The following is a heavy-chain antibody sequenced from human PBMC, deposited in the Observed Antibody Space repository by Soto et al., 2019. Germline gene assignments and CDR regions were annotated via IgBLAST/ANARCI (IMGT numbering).Heavy chain of an antibody. D-gene: IGHD6-6*01. CDR3: ARGPYSSSSYYFDY. J-gene: IGHJ4*02. CDR2: INHSGST. V-gene: IGHV4-34*01. CDR1: GGSFSGYY. Sequence: SETLSLTCAVYGGSFSGYYWSWIRQPPGKGLEWIGEINHSGSTNYNPSLKSRVTISVDTSKNQFSLKLSSVTAADTAVYYCARGPYSSSSYYFDYWGQGTLVTVSS.